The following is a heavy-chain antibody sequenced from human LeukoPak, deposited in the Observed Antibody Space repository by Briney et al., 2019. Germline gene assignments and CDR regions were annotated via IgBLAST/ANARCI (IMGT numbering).Heavy chain of an antibody. D-gene: IGHD2/OR15-2a*01. CDR1: GFTFSNAW. Sequence: PGGSLRLSCAASGFTFSNAWMSWVRQAPGKGLEWVGRIKRKTDGGTTDYAAPVKGRFIISRDDSKNTLFLQMNSLKTEDTAVYYCATHTLLDLTTYQIDYWGQGTLVTVSS. CDR3: ATHTLLDLTTYQIDY. V-gene: IGHV3-15*01. CDR2: IKRKTDGGTT. J-gene: IGHJ4*02.